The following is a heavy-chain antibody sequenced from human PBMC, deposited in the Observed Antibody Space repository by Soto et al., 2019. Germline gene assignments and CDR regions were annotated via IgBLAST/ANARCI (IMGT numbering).Heavy chain of an antibody. CDR1: GFTFSSYW. D-gene: IGHD4-17*01. CDR2: IKQDGSEK. J-gene: IGHJ4*02. V-gene: IGHV3-7*01. CDR3: AREHGDYGDYFDY. Sequence: GGSLRLSCAASGFTFSSYWMSWVRQAPGKGLEWVANIKQDGSEKYYVDSVKGRFTISRDNAKNSLYLQMSSLRAEDTAVYYCAREHGDYGDYFDYWGQGTLVTVS.